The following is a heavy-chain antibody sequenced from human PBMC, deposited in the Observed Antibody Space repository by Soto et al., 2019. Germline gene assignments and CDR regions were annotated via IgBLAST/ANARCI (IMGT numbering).Heavy chain of an antibody. V-gene: IGHV3-30*18. CDR3: AKRGDWGSHKYLQA. CDR2: ISYDGIKT. D-gene: IGHD3-16*01. CDR1: GFTFSSYG. Sequence: QVQLVESGGGVVQPGRSLRLSCAASGFTFSSYGFHWARQAPCKGLEWVADISYDGIKTSYADSVKGRYTISRDYSKNTLYLQINSLRPEYTAVYYCAKRGDWGSHKYLQAWGQGTMVTVSS. J-gene: IGHJ1*01.